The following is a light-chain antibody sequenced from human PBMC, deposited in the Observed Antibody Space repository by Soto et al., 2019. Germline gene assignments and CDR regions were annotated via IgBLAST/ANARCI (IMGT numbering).Light chain of an antibody. Sequence: EIVLTQSPGTLSLSPGERATLSCRASQSVSSSLAWYQQTPGQAPRLLIYGAFRAATGVPDRFRGSGSGTDFTLTISRLEPEDFAVYYCQQRSNWPPYTFGQGTKLEIK. V-gene: IGKV3D-20*02. CDR1: QSVSSS. CDR2: GAF. CDR3: QQRSNWPPYT. J-gene: IGKJ2*01.